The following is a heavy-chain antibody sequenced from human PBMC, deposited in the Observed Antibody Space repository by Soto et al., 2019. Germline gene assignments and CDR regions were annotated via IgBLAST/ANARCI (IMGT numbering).Heavy chain of an antibody. CDR3: AKDDGIAVAGTRGRWFDP. J-gene: IGHJ5*02. Sequence: GGSLRLSCAASGFTFSSYGMHWVRQAPGKGLEWVAVISYDGSNKYYADSVKGRFTISRDNSKNTLYLQMNSLRAEDTAVYYCAKDDGIAVAGTRGRWFDPWGQGTLVTVSS. CDR2: ISYDGSNK. D-gene: IGHD6-19*01. V-gene: IGHV3-30*18. CDR1: GFTFSSYG.